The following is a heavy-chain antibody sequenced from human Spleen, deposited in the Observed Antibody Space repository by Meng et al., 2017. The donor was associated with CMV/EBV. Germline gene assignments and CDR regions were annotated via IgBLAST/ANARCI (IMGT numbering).Heavy chain of an antibody. CDR3: AKDYDFWSGYLDY. J-gene: IGHJ4*02. Sequence: GESLKISCTTSGFNFKIYGMHWVRQLPGEGLEWVAFIRYDEKTKYYADSVKGRFTIFRDNSRNTLYLQMNSLRVEDTAVYYCAKDYDFWSGYLDYWGQGTLVTVSS. D-gene: IGHD3-3*01. V-gene: IGHV3-30*02. CDR1: GFNFKIYG. CDR2: IRYDEKTK.